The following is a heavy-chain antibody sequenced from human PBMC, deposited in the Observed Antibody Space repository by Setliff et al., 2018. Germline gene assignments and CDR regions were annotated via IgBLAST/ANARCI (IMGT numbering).Heavy chain of an antibody. CDR1: GYSMSFSY. J-gene: IGHJ5*02. D-gene: IGHD3-10*01. V-gene: IGHV4-59*01. CDR3: AKGRGEMDP. Sequence: SETLSLTCTVSGYSMSFSYWSWIRQPPGKGLEWIGYIYYSGSTDSHPSLKSRVSISIDTSKNQFSLNVRSVTAADTAIYYCAKGRGEMDPWGQGTLVTVSS. CDR2: IYYSGST.